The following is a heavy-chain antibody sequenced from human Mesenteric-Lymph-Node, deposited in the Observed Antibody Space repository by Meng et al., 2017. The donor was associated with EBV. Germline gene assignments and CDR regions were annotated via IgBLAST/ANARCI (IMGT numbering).Heavy chain of an antibody. CDR2: IIPIFGTA. V-gene: IGHV1-69*01. D-gene: IGHD3-3*01. J-gene: IGHJ4*02. Sequence: ARLWQAGAKGKKPGPSCKFSCKASGGTFSSYAISWVRQAPGQGLEWMGGIIPIFGTANYAQKFQGRVTITADESTSTAYMELSSLRSEDTAVYYCARDSWSGYPYIDYWGQGTLVTVSS. CDR1: GGTFSSYA. CDR3: ARDSWSGYPYIDY.